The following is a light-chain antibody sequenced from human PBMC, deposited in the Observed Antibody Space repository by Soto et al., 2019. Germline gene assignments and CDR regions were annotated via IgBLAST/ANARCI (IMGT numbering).Light chain of an antibody. CDR3: GTWDTSLPACV. CDR2: DDN. J-gene: IGLJ1*01. CDR1: ASNIGNNS. Sequence: QSVLTQPPSVSAAPGQWVTISCSGSASNIGNNSVSWYQQLPGAAPKLLIYDDNNRPSGIPDRFSGSKSGTSATLGITGLQTGDEADYYCGTWDTSLPACVFGPGTKLTVL. V-gene: IGLV1-51*01.